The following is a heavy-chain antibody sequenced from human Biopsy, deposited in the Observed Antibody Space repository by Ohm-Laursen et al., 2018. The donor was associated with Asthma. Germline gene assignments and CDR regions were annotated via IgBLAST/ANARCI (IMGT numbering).Heavy chain of an antibody. Sequence: SLRLSCSASGFSFSNYGMHWVRQAPGKGLEWVAVISNDGKNEYYGDSVKGRFTISRDKSKSTLYLQLSSLRAEDTAVYFCAREPIKATYFYGMDVWGQGTTVTVSS. CDR2: ISNDGKNE. D-gene: IGHD3-9*01. V-gene: IGHV3-30*03. J-gene: IGHJ6*02. CDR1: GFSFSNYG. CDR3: AREPIKATYFYGMDV.